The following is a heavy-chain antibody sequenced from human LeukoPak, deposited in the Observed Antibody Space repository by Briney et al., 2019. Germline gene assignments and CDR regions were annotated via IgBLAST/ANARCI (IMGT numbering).Heavy chain of an antibody. V-gene: IGHV1-2*02. CDR1: GYTFTGYY. J-gene: IGHJ4*02. D-gene: IGHD3-22*01. CDR2: INPNSGGT. Sequence: ASVKVSCKASGYTFTGYYIHWVRQAPGQGLECVGWINPNSGGTNYAQKFQGRVTMTRDTSISTAYMELSRLRSDDTAVYCCARGITEYYYDSGFDYWGQGTLVTVSS. CDR3: ARGITEYYYDSGFDY.